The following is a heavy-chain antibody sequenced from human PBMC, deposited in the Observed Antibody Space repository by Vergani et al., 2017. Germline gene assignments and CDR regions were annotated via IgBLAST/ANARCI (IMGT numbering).Heavy chain of an antibody. V-gene: IGHV4-59*08. D-gene: IGHD2-2*01. J-gene: IGHJ2*01. CDR2: IYYSGST. CDR3: ARAAIDIVVVPAAIGYFDL. Sequence: QVQLEESGPGLVKPSETLSLTCTVSGGSFNTYYWSWIRQSPGKGLEWIGYIYYSGSTYYNPSLKSRVTISVDTSKNQFSLKLSSVTAADTAVYYCARAAIDIVVVPAAIGYFDLWGRGTLVTVSS. CDR1: GGSFNTYY.